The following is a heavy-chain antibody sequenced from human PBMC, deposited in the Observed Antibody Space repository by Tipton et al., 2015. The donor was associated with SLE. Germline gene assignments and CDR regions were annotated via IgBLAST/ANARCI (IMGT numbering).Heavy chain of an antibody. J-gene: IGHJ4*02. CDR3: ARQYCSSVTCYWED. CDR2: IWPGDSDT. Sequence: QSGPEVKQSGESLKISCKGSGYIFTSSWIAWVRQMPGKGLEWMGSIWPGDSDTKYSPSFQGQVSISADKSISTAYLQWSSLKASDTAIYYCARQYCSSVTCYWEDWGQVTLVTVSS. CDR1: GYIFTSSW. D-gene: IGHD2-2*01. V-gene: IGHV5-51*01.